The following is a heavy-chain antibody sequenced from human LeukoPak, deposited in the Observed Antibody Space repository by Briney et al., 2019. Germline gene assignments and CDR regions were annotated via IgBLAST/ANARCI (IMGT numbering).Heavy chain of an antibody. J-gene: IGHJ4*02. D-gene: IGHD1-1*01. CDR3: ARDSTGIVDY. V-gene: IGHV4-59*01. CDR2: IYYTGGT. CDR1: GGSISTYY. Sequence: PSETLSLTCTVSGGSISTYYWSWIRQPPGKGLEWIGYIYYTGGTNYSPSLKSRVTISVDTSKNQFSLKLSSVTAADTAVYYCARDSTGIVDYWGQGTLVTVSS.